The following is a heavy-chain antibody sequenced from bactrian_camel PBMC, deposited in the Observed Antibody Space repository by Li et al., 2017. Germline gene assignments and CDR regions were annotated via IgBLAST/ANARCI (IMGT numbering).Heavy chain of an antibody. Sequence: HVQLVESGGGSVQAGGSLRLSCVVSGFNVQSSCMGWFRQAPGKEREVIARIWRRGGEDYEPVAKGRFTISKDTATSTLYLQMNNLRPDDTAMYYCAADRNGNCCELCTYFGPGTQVTVS. V-gene: IGHV3S60*01. CDR2: IWRRGGE. CDR1: GFNVQSSC. D-gene: IGHD1*01. CDR3: AADRNGNCCELCTY. J-gene: IGHJ4*01.